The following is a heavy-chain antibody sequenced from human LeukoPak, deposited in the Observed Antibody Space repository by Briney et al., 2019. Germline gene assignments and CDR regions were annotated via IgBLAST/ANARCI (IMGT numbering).Heavy chain of an antibody. Sequence: SETLSLTRTVSGGSISSHYWSWIRQPPGKGLEWIGYIYYSGSTNYNPSLKSRVTISVDTSKNQFSLKLSSVTAADTAVYYCARDRGGYGSGSPLFDPWGQGTLVTVSS. J-gene: IGHJ5*02. D-gene: IGHD3-10*01. CDR2: IYYSGST. CDR1: GGSISSHY. CDR3: ARDRGGYGSGSPLFDP. V-gene: IGHV4-59*11.